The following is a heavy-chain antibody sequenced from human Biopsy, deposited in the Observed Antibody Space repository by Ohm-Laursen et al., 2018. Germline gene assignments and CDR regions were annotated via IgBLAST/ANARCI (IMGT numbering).Heavy chain of an antibody. Sequence: TQTLTLTCTFSGFSLSSHGVGVGWIRQPPGEALEWLAIVYWDNDKRYSPSLWSRLNIWKDASKNRVVLTLTDMYPVDTATYYCAHVVITYGGIIALDAFDVWGQGSMVIVSS. CDR3: AHVVITYGGIIALDAFDV. J-gene: IGHJ3*01. CDR1: GFSLSSHGVG. D-gene: IGHD3-16*02. V-gene: IGHV2-5*02. CDR2: VYWDNDK.